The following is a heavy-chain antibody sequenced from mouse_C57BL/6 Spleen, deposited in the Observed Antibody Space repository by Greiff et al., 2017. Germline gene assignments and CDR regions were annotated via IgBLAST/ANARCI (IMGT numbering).Heavy chain of an antibody. CDR1: GFTFSSYA. V-gene: IGHV5-9-1*02. Sequence: EVKVVESGEGLVKPGGSLKLSCAASGFTFSSYAMSWVRQTPEKRLEWVAYISSGGDYIYYADTVKGRFTISRDNARNTLYLQMSSLKSEDTAMYYCTRGDYEGKFDYWGQGTTLTVSS. D-gene: IGHD1-1*01. J-gene: IGHJ2*01. CDR2: ISSGGDYI. CDR3: TRGDYEGKFDY.